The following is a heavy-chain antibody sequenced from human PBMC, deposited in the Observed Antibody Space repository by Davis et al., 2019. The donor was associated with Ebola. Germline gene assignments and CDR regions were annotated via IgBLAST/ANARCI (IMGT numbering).Heavy chain of an antibody. CDR2: ISSSSSYI. Sequence: GESLKISCAASGFTFSSYSMNWVRQAPGKGLEWVSSISSSSSYIYYADSVKGRFTISRDNAKNSLYLQMNSLRAEDTAVYYCARTGLGAGYFDLWGRGTLVTASS. V-gene: IGHV3-21*01. J-gene: IGHJ2*01. CDR1: GFTFSSYS. CDR3: ARTGLGAGYFDL. D-gene: IGHD3-16*01.